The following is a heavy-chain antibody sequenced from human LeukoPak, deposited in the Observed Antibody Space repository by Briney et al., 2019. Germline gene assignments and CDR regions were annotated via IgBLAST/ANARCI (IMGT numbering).Heavy chain of an antibody. D-gene: IGHD3-10*01. CDR3: ARVLAMVRGAPFDY. J-gene: IGHJ4*02. V-gene: IGHV7-4-1*02. CDR2: INTNTGNP. Sequence: ASVKVSCKASGYTFTSYAMNWVRQAPGQGLEWMGWINTNTGNPTYAQGFTGRFVFSLDTSVSTAYLQISSLKSEDTAVYYCARVLAMVRGAPFDYWGQGTLVTVSS. CDR1: GYTFTSYA.